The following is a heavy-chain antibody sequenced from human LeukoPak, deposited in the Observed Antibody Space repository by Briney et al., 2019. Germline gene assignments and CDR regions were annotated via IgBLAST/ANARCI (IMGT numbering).Heavy chain of an antibody. CDR3: ARDIPDSSGYYGAFDI. CDR2: ITSSGTTI. D-gene: IGHD3-22*01. V-gene: IGHV3-48*04. J-gene: IGHJ3*02. Sequence: GGSLRLSCAASGFTFSDYSMNWVRQAPGKGLEWVSYITSSGTTIYADSVKGRFTISRDNAKNTLYLQMNSLRAEDTAVYYCARDIPDSSGYYGAFDIWGQGTMVTVSS. CDR1: GFTFSDYS.